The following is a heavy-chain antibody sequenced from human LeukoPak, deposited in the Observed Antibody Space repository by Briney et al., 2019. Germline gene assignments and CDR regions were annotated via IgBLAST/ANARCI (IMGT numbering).Heavy chain of an antibody. CDR2: IYYSGST. CDR3: ARDRDYGDYPSPIDY. J-gene: IGHJ4*02. Sequence: PSQTLSLTRTVSGGSISSGDYYWSWIRQPPGKGLEWIGYIYYSGSTYYNPSLKSRVTISVDTSKNQFSLKLSSVTAADTAVYYCARDRDYGDYPSPIDYWGQGTLVTVSS. V-gene: IGHV4-30-4*01. D-gene: IGHD4-17*01. CDR1: GGSISSGDYY.